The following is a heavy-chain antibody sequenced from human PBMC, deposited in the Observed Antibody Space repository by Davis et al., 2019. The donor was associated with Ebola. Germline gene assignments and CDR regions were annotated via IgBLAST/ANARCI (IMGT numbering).Heavy chain of an antibody. CDR1: GFTFSSYW. CDR2: IKQDGSEK. J-gene: IGHJ4*02. Sequence: GGSLRLSCAASGFTFSSYWMSWVRQAPGKGLEWVANIKQDGSEKYYVDSVKGRFTISRDNAKNSLYLQMNSLRAEDTAVYYCARAVAGTPYYFDKWGQGTLVTVSS. CDR3: ARAVAGTPYYFDK. D-gene: IGHD6-19*01. V-gene: IGHV3-7*03.